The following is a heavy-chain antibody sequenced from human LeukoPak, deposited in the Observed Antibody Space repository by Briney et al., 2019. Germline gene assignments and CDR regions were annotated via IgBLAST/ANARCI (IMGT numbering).Heavy chain of an antibody. CDR1: GYSFTTYW. D-gene: IGHD6-13*01. CDR2: IYPGDSDT. V-gene: IGHV5-51*01. Sequence: GESLKISCKGSGYSFTTYWIAWVRQTPDKGLEWMGIIYPGDSDTTYSPSFQGQVTISADKSISTAYLQWGSLRASDAAIYYCAGRIAAAGADGLGVWGQGTTVTVSS. J-gene: IGHJ6*02. CDR3: AGRIAAAGADGLGV.